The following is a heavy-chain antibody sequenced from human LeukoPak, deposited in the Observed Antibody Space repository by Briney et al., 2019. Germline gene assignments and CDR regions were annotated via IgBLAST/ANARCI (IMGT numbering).Heavy chain of an antibody. J-gene: IGHJ4*02. CDR2: IYYSGST. CDR3: ARGVTMVRGVISDY. CDR1: GGSISSGGYY. Sequence: SETLSLTCTVSGGSISSGGYYWSWIRQHPGKGLEWIGYIYYSGSTYYNPSLKSRVTISVDTSKNQFSLKLSSVTAADTAVYYCARGVTMVRGVISDYWGQGTLVTVSS. V-gene: IGHV4-31*03. D-gene: IGHD3-10*01.